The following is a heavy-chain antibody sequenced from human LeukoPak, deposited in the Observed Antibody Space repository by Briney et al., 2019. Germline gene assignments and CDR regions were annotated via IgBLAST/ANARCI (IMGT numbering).Heavy chain of an antibody. CDR1: GDSVSSNSAA. CDR3: ARGPGYYYDSSGYYCLDY. Sequence: SQTLSLTCAISGDSVSSNSAAWNWIRQSPSRGLEWLGRTYYRSKWYYDYAVAVKSRISINPDTSKNQFSLQLNSVTPEDTAVYYCARGPGYYYDSSGYYCLDYWGQGTLVTVSS. D-gene: IGHD3-22*01. V-gene: IGHV6-1*01. J-gene: IGHJ4*02. CDR2: TYYRSKWYY.